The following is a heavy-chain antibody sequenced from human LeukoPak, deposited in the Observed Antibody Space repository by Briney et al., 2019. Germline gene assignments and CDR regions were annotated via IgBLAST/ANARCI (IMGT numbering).Heavy chain of an antibody. Sequence: GGSLRLSCAASGLTFSSYAMHWVRQAPGKGLEWVAVISYDGSNKYYADSVKGRFTISRDNSKNTLYLQMNSLRAEDTAVYYCAKDWVSAIVATSFDYWGQGTLVTVSS. CDR1: GLTFSSYA. V-gene: IGHV3-30-3*01. CDR2: ISYDGSNK. J-gene: IGHJ4*02. CDR3: AKDWVSAIVATSFDY. D-gene: IGHD5-12*01.